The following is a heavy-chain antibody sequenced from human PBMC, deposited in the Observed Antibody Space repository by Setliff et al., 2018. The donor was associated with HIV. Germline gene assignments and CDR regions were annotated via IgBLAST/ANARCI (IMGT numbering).Heavy chain of an antibody. CDR1: GYTFTSYY. CDR2: IHPSGGST. Sequence: ASVKVSCKASGYTFTSYYIHWVRQAPGQGLEWMGVIHPSGGSTSYAQSFQDRVTMTRDTSTSTVYMEVSRLRSEDTAMYYCARGPKDCTSTSCRYYYYYYYMDVWGKGTPVTVSS. J-gene: IGHJ6*03. V-gene: IGHV1-46*01. CDR3: ARGPKDCTSTSCRYYYYYYYMDV. D-gene: IGHD2-2*01.